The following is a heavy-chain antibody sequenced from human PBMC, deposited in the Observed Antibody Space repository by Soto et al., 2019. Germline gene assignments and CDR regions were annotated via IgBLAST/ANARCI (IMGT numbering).Heavy chain of an antibody. D-gene: IGHD6-13*01. CDR1: GFTFSSYA. CDR2: ISGSGGST. J-gene: IGHJ4*02. V-gene: IGHV3-23*01. Sequence: AASGFTFSSYAMSWVRQAPGKGLEWVSAISGSGGSTYYADSVRGRFTISRDNSKNTLYLQMNSLRAEDTAVYYCAKDRIAAAGTDYRGQGTLVTVSS. CDR3: AKDRIAAAGTDY.